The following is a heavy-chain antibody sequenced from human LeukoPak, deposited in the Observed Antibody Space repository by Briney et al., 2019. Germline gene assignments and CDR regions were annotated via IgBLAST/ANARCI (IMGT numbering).Heavy chain of an antibody. CDR2: INWNGGST. CDR1: GFTFDDYG. V-gene: IGHV3-20*04. Sequence: GGSLRLSCAASGFTFDDYGMSWVRQAPGEGLEWVSGINWNGGSTGYADSVKGRFTISRDNAKNSLYLQMNSLRAEDTALYYCARDPDRYYFDYWGQGTLVTVSS. D-gene: IGHD1-14*01. J-gene: IGHJ4*02. CDR3: ARDPDRYYFDY.